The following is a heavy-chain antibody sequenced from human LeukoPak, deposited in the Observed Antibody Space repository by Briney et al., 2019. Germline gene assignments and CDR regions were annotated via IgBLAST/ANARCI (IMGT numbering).Heavy chain of an antibody. CDR1: GFTFSTYA. D-gene: IGHD3-22*01. Sequence: TGGSLRLSCAASGFTFSTYAMSWVRQAPGKGLEWVSSISASGGSTYYADSVKGRFTISRDNSKNTLYLQMNSLRAEDTAVYYCAKDTPRFSLSRMRSGSYWGQGTLVTVSS. CDR2: ISASGGST. J-gene: IGHJ4*02. CDR3: AKDTPRFSLSRMRSGSY. V-gene: IGHV3-23*01.